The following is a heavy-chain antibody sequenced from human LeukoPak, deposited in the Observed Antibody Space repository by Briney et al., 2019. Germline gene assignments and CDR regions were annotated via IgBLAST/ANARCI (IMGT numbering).Heavy chain of an antibody. J-gene: IGHJ4*02. Sequence: PSETLSLTCTVSGGSVSSYYWSWIRQPPGKGLEWIGYIYYTGSTNYNPSLKSRVTISVDTSKNQFSLKLSSVTAADTAVYYCARGGRWLRFGNWGQGTLVTVSS. CDR2: IYYTGST. CDR3: ARGGRWLRFGN. CDR1: GGSVSSYY. V-gene: IGHV4-59*02. D-gene: IGHD5-12*01.